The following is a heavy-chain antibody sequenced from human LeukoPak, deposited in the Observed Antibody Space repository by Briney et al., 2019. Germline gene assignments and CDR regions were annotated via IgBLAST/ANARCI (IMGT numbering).Heavy chain of an antibody. D-gene: IGHD6-19*01. Sequence: GGSLRLSCAASGFTFSTYWMSWVRQAPGKGLEWVGRIKSKSNGGTTDYTAPVKGRFAISRDDSKNTLYLQMSSLETEDTAVYYCTTEFGSGYYFDYWGQGTLVTVSS. CDR1: GFTFSTYW. V-gene: IGHV3-15*01. CDR2: IKSKSNGGTT. CDR3: TTEFGSGYYFDY. J-gene: IGHJ4*02.